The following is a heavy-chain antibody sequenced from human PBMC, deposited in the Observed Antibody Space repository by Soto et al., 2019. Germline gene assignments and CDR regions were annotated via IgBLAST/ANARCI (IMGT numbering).Heavy chain of an antibody. J-gene: IGHJ4*02. CDR2: ISATGSGT. CDR1: GFKFSNYA. CDR3: AKDRRAGGNSAFYFDF. V-gene: IGHV3-23*01. D-gene: IGHD3-16*01. Sequence: XESLGLFCAACGFKFSNYAMSGVRQAPGKGLEWVSLISATGSGTYYADSVKGRFTISRDNSHNTLYLQVHSLTAEDTAVYYCAKDRRAGGNSAFYFDFWGQGAQVTVSS.